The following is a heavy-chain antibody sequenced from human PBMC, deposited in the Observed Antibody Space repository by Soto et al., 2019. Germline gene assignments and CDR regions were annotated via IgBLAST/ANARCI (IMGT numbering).Heavy chain of an antibody. CDR3: ARDHYDFWSGCYNWFDP. CDR2: IYYSGST. D-gene: IGHD3-3*01. J-gene: IGHJ5*02. CDR1: GGSVSSGSYY. V-gene: IGHV4-61*01. Sequence: SETLSLTCTVSGGSVSSGSYYWSWIRQPPGKGLEWIGYIYYSGSTSYNPSLKSRVTISVDTSKNQFSLKLSSVTAADTAVYYCARDHYDFWSGCYNWFDPWGQGTLVTVSS.